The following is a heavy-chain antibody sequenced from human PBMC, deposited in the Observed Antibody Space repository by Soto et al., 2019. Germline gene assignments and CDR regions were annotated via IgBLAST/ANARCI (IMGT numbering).Heavy chain of an antibody. CDR3: ARVVWHCSSNSCYFYGMDV. D-gene: IGHD2-2*01. Sequence: QVQLVESGGGVVQPGRSLRLSCAASGFTFSSYSMHWVRQAPGKGLEWVAVMSSDGSNKYYADSVKGRFTISRDNSKNTVYLQMDSLRAEDTAVYYCARVVWHCSSNSCYFYGMDVWGQGTTVTVSS. V-gene: IGHV3-30-3*01. CDR1: GFTFSSYS. CDR2: MSSDGSNK. J-gene: IGHJ6*02.